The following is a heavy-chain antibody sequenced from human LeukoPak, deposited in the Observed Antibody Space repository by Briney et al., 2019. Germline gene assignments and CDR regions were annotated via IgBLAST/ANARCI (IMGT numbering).Heavy chain of an antibody. V-gene: IGHV1-3*01. CDR2: INAGNGNT. Sequence: ASVKVSCKASGYTFTSYAMHWVRQAPGQRLEWMGWINAGNGNTKYSQKFQGRVTITRDTSASTAYMELSSLRSEDTAVYYCARVRTNYYGSGSYYSRREIDAFDIWGQGTMVTVSS. D-gene: IGHD3-10*01. CDR3: ARVRTNYYGSGSYYSRREIDAFDI. J-gene: IGHJ3*02. CDR1: GYTFTSYA.